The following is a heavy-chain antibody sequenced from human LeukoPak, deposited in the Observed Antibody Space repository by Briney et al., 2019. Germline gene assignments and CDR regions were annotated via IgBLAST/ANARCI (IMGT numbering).Heavy chain of an antibody. D-gene: IGHD3-16*02. Sequence: SETLSLTCTVSGGSIGSSSYYWSWIRQPPGKGLEWIGEINHSGSTNYNPSLKSRVTISVDTSKNQFSLKLSSVTAADTAVYYCARSYDYVWGSYRYRYYYMDVWGKGTTVTVSS. V-gene: IGHV4-39*07. CDR3: ARSYDYVWGSYRYRYYYMDV. CDR1: GGSIGSSSYY. J-gene: IGHJ6*03. CDR2: INHSGST.